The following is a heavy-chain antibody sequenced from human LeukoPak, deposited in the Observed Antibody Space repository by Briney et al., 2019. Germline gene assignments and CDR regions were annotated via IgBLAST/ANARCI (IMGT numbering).Heavy chain of an antibody. CDR2: INPSGGST. Sequence: ASVKVSCKASGYTFTNYYMHWVRQAPGQGLEWMGMINPSGGSTSYAQEFQGRVTMTKDMSTSTDYMELISLRSEDTAVYYCARENYLVSYFDYWGQGTLVTVSS. V-gene: IGHV1-46*01. J-gene: IGHJ4*02. D-gene: IGHD6-13*01. CDR3: ARENYLVSYFDY. CDR1: GYTFTNYY.